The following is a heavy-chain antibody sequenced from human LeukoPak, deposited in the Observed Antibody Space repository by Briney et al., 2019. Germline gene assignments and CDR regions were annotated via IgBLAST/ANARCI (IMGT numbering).Heavy chain of an antibody. CDR3: ARSSIPTRRLYYSDY. V-gene: IGHV4-34*01. D-gene: IGHD2-21*01. J-gene: IGHJ4*02. CDR1: GGSFSGYY. CDR2: INHSGST. Sequence: SETLSLTCAVYGGSFSGYYWSWIRQPPGKGLEWIGEINHSGSTNYNPSLKSRVTISVDKSKNQYPLMLRYVTAADTAVYYCARSSIPTRRLYYSDYWGQGTLVTVSS.